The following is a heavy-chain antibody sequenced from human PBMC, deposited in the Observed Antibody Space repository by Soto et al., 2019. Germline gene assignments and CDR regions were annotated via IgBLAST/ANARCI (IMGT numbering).Heavy chain of an antibody. CDR3: ARQRELVFWFDP. J-gene: IGHJ5*02. V-gene: IGHV4-39*01. CDR1: GGSISSSSYY. Sequence: PSETLSLTCTVSGGSISSSSYYWGWIRQPPGKGLEWIGSIYYSGSTYYNPSLKSRVTISVDTSKNQFSLKLSSVTAADTAVYYCARQRELVFWFDPWGQGTLVTVSS. D-gene: IGHD6-6*01. CDR2: IYYSGST.